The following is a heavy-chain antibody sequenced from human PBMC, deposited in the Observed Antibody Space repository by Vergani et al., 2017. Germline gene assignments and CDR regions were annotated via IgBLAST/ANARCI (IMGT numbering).Heavy chain of an antibody. D-gene: IGHD7-27*01. CDR3: ARSSNWGSTGFDY. Sequence: QVTLKESGPALVKPTQTLTLTCPFSGFSLSTSGMRVSWIRQPPGKALEWLARIDWDDDKFYSTSLKTRLTISKETSKNQVVLTMTNMDPVDTATYYCARSSNWGSTGFDYWGQGTLVTVSS. J-gene: IGHJ4*02. CDR2: IDWDDDK. V-gene: IGHV2-70*04. CDR1: GFSLSTSGMR.